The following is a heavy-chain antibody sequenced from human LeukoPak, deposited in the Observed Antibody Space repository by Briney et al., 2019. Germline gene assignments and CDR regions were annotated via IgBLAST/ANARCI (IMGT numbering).Heavy chain of an antibody. CDR1: GGSLSTSSYY. J-gene: IGHJ4*02. CDR3: ARRGGSKIDH. D-gene: IGHD3-3*01. V-gene: IGHV4-39*01. Sequence: SETQSLTCNVSGGSLSTSSYYWGWIRQPPGKGPEWIGSVYYSGNTYYSPSLKSRVTISVDTSKNQFSLKLSAVTAADTAVYYCARRGGSKIDHWGQGTLVTVSS. CDR2: VYYSGNT.